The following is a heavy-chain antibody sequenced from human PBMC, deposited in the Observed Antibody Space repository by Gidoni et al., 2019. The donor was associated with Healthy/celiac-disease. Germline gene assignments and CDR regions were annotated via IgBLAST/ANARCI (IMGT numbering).Heavy chain of an antibody. CDR3: ARDLLTTEAFDI. Sequence: QVLLVASGGGVVQPGRSLRLSCAASGFPFRSYAMHWVRQAPGKGLEWVAVISYDGSNKYYADSVKGRFTISRDNSKNTLYLQMNSLRAEDTAVYYCARDLLTTEAFDIWGQGTMVTVSS. CDR1: GFPFRSYA. D-gene: IGHD4-17*01. V-gene: IGHV3-30-3*01. J-gene: IGHJ3*02. CDR2: ISYDGSNK.